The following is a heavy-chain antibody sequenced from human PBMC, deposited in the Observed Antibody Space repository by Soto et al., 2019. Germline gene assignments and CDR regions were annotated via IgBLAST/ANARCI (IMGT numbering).Heavy chain of an antibody. CDR3: ARGIEGWYQGRYYYGMDV. D-gene: IGHD6-19*01. Sequence: QVQLQESGPGLVKPSETLSLTCTVSGGSVSSGSYYWSWIRQPPGKGLEWIGYIYYSGSTNYNPSLKGPVPISVDTSKNQFSLKRSSVPAADTAVYYWARGIEGWYQGRYYYGMDVWGQGTTVTVSS. CDR2: IYYSGST. V-gene: IGHV4-61*01. CDR1: GGSVSSGSYY. J-gene: IGHJ6*02.